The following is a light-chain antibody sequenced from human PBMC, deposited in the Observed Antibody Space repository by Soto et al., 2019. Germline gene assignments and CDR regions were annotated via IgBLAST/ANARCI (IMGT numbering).Light chain of an antibody. Sequence: QSVLTQPASVSGSLGQSITISCNGTSSDVGSYNLVSWYQQHPGKAPKLMIYEGSKRPSGVSNRFSGSKSGNTASLTLSGRQAEDEADYYFCSYAGSSTLVFGGGTKLNVL. J-gene: IGLJ2*01. V-gene: IGLV2-23*01. CDR1: SSDVGSYNL. CDR2: EGS. CDR3: CSYAGSSTLV.